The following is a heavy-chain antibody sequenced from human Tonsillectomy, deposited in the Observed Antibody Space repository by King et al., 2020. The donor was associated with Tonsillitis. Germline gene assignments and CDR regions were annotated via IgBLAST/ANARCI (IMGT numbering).Heavy chain of an antibody. CDR1: GFTFSNAW. V-gene: IGHV3-15*01. CDR2: IKSKTDGGTT. CDR3: AAGVCTSWFDP. J-gene: IGHJ5*02. D-gene: IGHD2-8*01. Sequence: VQLVESGGGLVKPGGSLRLSCAASGFTFSNAWMSWVRQTPGKGLEWVGRIKSKTDGGTTDYAAPVKGRFTISRDDSKSTLYLQMNSLTTEDTAVYYCAAGVCTSWFDPWGQGTLVTVSS.